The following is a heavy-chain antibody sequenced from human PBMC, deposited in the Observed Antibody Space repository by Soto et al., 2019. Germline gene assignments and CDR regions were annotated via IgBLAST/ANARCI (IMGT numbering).Heavy chain of an antibody. CDR3: ARHQGYNWNDALFDY. Sequence: DSLTISGKGSGYSFTSYWIGLVGQMPGKGLEWMGIIYPGDSDTRYSPSFQGQVTISADKSISTAYLQWSSLKASDTAMYYCARHQGYNWNDALFDYWGQGTLVTVSS. D-gene: IGHD1-1*01. CDR2: IYPGDSDT. V-gene: IGHV5-51*01. CDR1: GYSFTSYW. J-gene: IGHJ4*02.